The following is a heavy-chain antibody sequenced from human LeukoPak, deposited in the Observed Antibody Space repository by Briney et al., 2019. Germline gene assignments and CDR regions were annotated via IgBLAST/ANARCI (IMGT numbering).Heavy chain of an antibody. V-gene: IGHV1-2*02. CDR3: ARDRVRGIWGHWFDP. Sequence: ASVKVSCKASGYTFTSYYMHWVRQAPGQGLEWMGWINPNSGGTNYAQKFQGRVTMTRDTSISTAYMELSRLRSDDTAVYYCARDRVRGIWGHWFDPWGQGTLVTVSS. J-gene: IGHJ5*02. CDR1: GYTFTSYY. D-gene: IGHD3-10*02. CDR2: INPNSGGT.